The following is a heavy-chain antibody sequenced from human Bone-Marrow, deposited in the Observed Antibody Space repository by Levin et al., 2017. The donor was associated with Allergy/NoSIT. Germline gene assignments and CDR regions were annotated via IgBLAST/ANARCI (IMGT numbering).Heavy chain of an antibody. CDR2: VKQDGSEK. V-gene: IGHV3-7*04. CDR3: ARADSAGTPFY. CDR1: GFTFSNYW. D-gene: IGHD3-10*01. Sequence: GESLKISCAASGFTFSNYWMNWVRQAPGKGLEWVANVKQDGSEKYYVDSVKGRFTISRDNAKNSLYLQMNSLKTEDTAVYYCARADSAGTPFYWGQGTLVTVS. J-gene: IGHJ4*02.